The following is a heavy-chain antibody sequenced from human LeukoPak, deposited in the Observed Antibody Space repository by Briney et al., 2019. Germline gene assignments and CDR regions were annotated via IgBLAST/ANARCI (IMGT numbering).Heavy chain of an antibody. CDR1: GGSISSGDYY. J-gene: IGHJ4*02. V-gene: IGHV4-30-4*01. CDR2: IYYSGST. CDR3: ASRTTGTWYFDY. Sequence: SETLSLTCTVSGGSISSGDYYWSWIRQPPGKGLEWIVYIYYSGSTYYNPSLKSRVTISVDTSKTQFSLKLSSVTAADTAVYYCASRTTGTWYFDYWGQGTLVTVSS. D-gene: IGHD1-1*01.